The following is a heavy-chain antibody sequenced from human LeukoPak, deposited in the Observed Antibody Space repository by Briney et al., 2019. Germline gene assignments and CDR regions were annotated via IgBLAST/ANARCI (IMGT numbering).Heavy chain of an antibody. J-gene: IGHJ3*02. D-gene: IGHD6-19*01. Sequence: SQTLSLTCTVSGGSISSGSYYWSWIRQPAGKGLEWIGRIYTSGSTNYNPSLKSRVTISVDTSKNQFSLKLSSVTAADTAVYYCARDTKQFQRWLVLGDAFDIWGRGTMVTVSS. CDR2: IYTSGST. CDR1: GGSISSGSYY. CDR3: ARDTKQFQRWLVLGDAFDI. V-gene: IGHV4-61*02.